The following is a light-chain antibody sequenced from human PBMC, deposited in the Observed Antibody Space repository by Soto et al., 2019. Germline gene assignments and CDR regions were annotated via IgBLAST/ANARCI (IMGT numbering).Light chain of an antibody. CDR2: DAS. Sequence: EIVLTQCPATLSLSPGERATLSCRASQSVSSYLAWYQQKPGQAPRLLIYDASNRATGIPARFSGSGSGTDFTLTISSLEPEDFAVYYCQQRSNWFTFGQGTRLEV. V-gene: IGKV3-11*01. CDR1: QSVSSY. J-gene: IGKJ5*01. CDR3: QQRSNWFT.